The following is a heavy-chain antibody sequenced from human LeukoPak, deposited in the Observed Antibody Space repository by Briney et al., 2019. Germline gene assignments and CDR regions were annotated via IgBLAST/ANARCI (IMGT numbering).Heavy chain of an antibody. V-gene: IGHV3-15*05. D-gene: IGHD6-13*01. CDR3: ARVRRSYTPLYPFRIAAAGTGVDY. CDR1: EFAFGDAW. CDR2: IKSKSDGGTT. J-gene: IGHJ4*02. Sequence: GGSLRLSCAASEFAFGDAWMSWVRQAPGKGLEWVGRIKSKSDGGTTDYAAPVKGRFTISRDDSKNTLFLQVNSLKIEDTAVYYCARVRRSYTPLYPFRIAAAGTGVDYWGQGTLVTVSS.